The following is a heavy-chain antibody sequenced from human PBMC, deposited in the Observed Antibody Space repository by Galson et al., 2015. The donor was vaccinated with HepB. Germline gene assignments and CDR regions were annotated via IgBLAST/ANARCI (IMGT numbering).Heavy chain of an antibody. CDR1: GFKFRNHG. V-gene: IGHV3-30*13. CDR2: ISYDGSNE. D-gene: IGHD3-10*01. CDR3: AKEGSPYYFYNAVDV. Sequence: SLRLSCAASGFKFRNHGMHWVRQPPGKGLEWVALISYDGSNEEYADSVTGRFTVSRDNSKNSLYLQMKSLRGDDTAVYYCAKEGSPYYFYNAVDVWGQGTTVTVSS. J-gene: IGHJ6*02.